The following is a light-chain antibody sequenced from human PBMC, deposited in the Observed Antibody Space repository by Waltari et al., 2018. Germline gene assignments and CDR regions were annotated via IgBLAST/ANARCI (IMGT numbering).Light chain of an antibody. CDR3: QHYVRLPAT. V-gene: IGKV3-20*01. CDR1: QSVSRT. J-gene: IGKJ1*01. CDR2: GAS. Sequence: EIVLTQSPGTLSLSPGERATLSCRASQSVSRTLAWYQQKPGQAPELLIYGASIRATGIPDRFTGSWSGTDFSLTISSLEPEDFAIYFCQHYVRLPATFGQGTKVEIK.